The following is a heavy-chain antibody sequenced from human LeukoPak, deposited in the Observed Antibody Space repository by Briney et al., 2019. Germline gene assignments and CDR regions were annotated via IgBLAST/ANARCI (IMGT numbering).Heavy chain of an antibody. J-gene: IGHJ6*03. Sequence: PGGSLRVSCAASGFTFSSYAIIWVRQAPGKGLEWVSGISGSGASTFYADSVKGRFTVSRDNSKNSLFLQMNSLRADDTAVYYCAKDNGDYGAYFYYYMDVWGKGTAVTVSS. V-gene: IGHV3-23*01. CDR3: AKDNGDYGAYFYYYMDV. D-gene: IGHD4-17*01. CDR1: GFTFSSYA. CDR2: ISGSGAST.